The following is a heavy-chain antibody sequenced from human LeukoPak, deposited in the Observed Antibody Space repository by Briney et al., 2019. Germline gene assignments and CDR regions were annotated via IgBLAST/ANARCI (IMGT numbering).Heavy chain of an antibody. V-gene: IGHV3-15*01. D-gene: IGHD3-16*02. CDR2: IKSKTDGGTT. J-gene: IGHJ3*02. CDR1: GFTFSNAW. CDR3: TTDRYGNAFDI. Sequence: GESLRLSCAASGFTFSNAWLSWVRQTPGKGLEWVGRIKSKTDGGTTDYAAPVKGRFTISRDDSKNTLYLQMNSLKTEDTAVYYCTTDRYGNAFDIWGQGTMVTVSS.